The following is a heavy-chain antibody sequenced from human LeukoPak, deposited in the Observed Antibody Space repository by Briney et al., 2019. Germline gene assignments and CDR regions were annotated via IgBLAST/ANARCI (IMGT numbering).Heavy chain of an antibody. D-gene: IGHD4-23*01. CDR1: GFTFSDTW. Sequence: QPGGSLRLSCAASGFTFSDTWMHWVSQAPGKGLMWVARINTDGSDAVYAGSVKGRFTISRDNTQNTLHLQMHSLRAEDTAMYYCARVYGGPFDLWGQGNLVTVSS. J-gene: IGHJ4*02. V-gene: IGHV3-74*01. CDR2: INTDGSDA. CDR3: ARVYGGPFDL.